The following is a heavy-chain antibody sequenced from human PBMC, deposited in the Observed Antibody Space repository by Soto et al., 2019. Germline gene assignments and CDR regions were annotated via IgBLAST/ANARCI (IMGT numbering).Heavy chain of an antibody. Sequence: EVQLVESGGGLVQPGGSLRLSCAASGFTFSSYWMHWVRQSPGKGLVWVSRINSDGSSTSYADSVKGRFTISRDNAKNTLYLQMNSLRAEDTAVYYCARDRGYYYGSGSYYNWFDPWGQGTLVTVSS. V-gene: IGHV3-74*01. CDR3: ARDRGYYYGSGSYYNWFDP. CDR1: GFTFSSYW. D-gene: IGHD3-10*01. CDR2: INSDGSST. J-gene: IGHJ5*02.